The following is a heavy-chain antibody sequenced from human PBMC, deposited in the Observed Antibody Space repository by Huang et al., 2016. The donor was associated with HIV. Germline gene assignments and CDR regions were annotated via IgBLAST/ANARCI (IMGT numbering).Heavy chain of an antibody. J-gene: IGHJ4*02. CDR1: EYTRPELS. D-gene: IGHD3-9*01. V-gene: IGHV1-24*01. CDR2: FDPEIGET. Sequence: QVQLVQSRAEVKKPGASVKVSCKVSEYTRPELSIPWVRQPPGKGLEWMGGFDPEIGETIYAKKFQGRVTMTEDTSTETAFMELSGLRPEDTAVYYCATGFDVFFDFWGQGTLVTVSS. CDR3: ATGFDVFFDF.